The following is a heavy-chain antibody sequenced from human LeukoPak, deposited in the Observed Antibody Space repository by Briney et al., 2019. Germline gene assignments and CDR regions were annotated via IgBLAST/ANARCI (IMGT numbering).Heavy chain of an antibody. CDR1: GFTFSSNS. CDR3: ARGSSNIAARDNWFDP. Sequence: TGGSVTLSCAASGFTFSSNSMNWIRQAPGKGLEWVSSISTSSSYIDYADSVKGRFTISRGNAKNSLYLQMNSLRADDTAVCYCARGSSNIAARDNWFDPWGQGTLVTVSS. V-gene: IGHV3-21*01. CDR2: ISTSSSYI. J-gene: IGHJ5*02. D-gene: IGHD6-6*01.